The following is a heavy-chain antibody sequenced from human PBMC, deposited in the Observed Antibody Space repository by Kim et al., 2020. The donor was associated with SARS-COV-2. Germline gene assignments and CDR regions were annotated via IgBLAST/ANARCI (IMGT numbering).Heavy chain of an antibody. D-gene: IGHD6-13*01. Sequence: SETLSLTCTVSGYSISSGYYWGWIRQPPGKGLEWIASIYHSGSTYYNPSLKSRVTISIDTSKNQFSLKLSSVTAADTAVYYCSRRPYSNNWGGATFAYWG. J-gene: IGHJ4*01. V-gene: IGHV4-38-2*02. CDR2: IYHSGST. CDR1: GYSISSGYY. CDR3: SRRPYSNNWGGATFAY.